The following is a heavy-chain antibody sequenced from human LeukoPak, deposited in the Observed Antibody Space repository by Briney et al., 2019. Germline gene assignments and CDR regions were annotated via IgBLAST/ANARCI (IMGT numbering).Heavy chain of an antibody. CDR1: GFTFSSYA. CDR2: ISYDGSNK. J-gene: IGHJ4*02. CDR3: AKGPDGGNGD. Sequence: GGSLRLSCAASGFTFSSYAMHWVRQAPGKGLEWVAVISYDGSNKYYADSVKGRFTISRDNSKNTLYLQMNSLRAEDTAVYYCAKGPDGGNGDWGQGTLVTVSS. V-gene: IGHV3-30-3*01. D-gene: IGHD4-23*01.